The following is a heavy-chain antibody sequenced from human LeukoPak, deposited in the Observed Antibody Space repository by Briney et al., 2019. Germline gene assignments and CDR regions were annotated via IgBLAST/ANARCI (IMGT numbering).Heavy chain of an antibody. CDR2: ISSSGSTI. Sequence: GGSLRLSCAASGFTFSDYYMSWIRRAPGKGLEWVSYISSSGSTIYYADSVKGRFTISRDNSKNTLYLQMNSLRAEDTAVYYCAKFLPTHIVVANYYFDYWGRGTLVTVSS. J-gene: IGHJ4*02. V-gene: IGHV3-11*01. CDR3: AKFLPTHIVVANYYFDY. D-gene: IGHD2-21*01. CDR1: GFTFSDYY.